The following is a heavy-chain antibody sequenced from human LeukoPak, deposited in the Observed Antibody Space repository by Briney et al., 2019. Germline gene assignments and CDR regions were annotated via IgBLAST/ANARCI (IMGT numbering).Heavy chain of an antibody. V-gene: IGHV1-3*01. CDR1: GYTFTSYA. Sequence: ASVKVSCKASGYTFTSYAMHWVRQAPGQRLEWMGWINAGNGNTKYSQKFQGRVTITRDTSASTAYMELSSLRSEDTAVYYCARDPEWLRPPLYYYGMDVWGQGTTVTVSS. CDR3: ARDPEWLRPPLYYYGMDV. D-gene: IGHD5-12*01. CDR2: INAGNGNT. J-gene: IGHJ6*02.